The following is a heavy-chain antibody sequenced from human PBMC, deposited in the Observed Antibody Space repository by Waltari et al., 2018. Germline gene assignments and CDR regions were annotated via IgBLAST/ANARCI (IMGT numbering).Heavy chain of an antibody. J-gene: IGHJ5*02. V-gene: IGHV1-2*02. CDR1: GYSFSDYY. CDR2: VNPSRCAT. D-gene: IGHD1-1*01. Sequence: QVQLVQSGAEVKKPGASVKVSCKSSGYSFSDYYINWVRQAPGQGLEWRGWVNPSRCATTYAQKFQAMVTMTRDRATNTAYMDLRGLTPDDTAVYFCARNKGKTISTRRAFRLDPWGQGTLVSVSS. CDR3: ARNKGKTISTRRAFRLDP.